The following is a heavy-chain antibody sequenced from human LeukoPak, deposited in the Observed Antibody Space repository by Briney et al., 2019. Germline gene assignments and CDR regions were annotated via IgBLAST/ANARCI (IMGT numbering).Heavy chain of an antibody. V-gene: IGHV4-34*01. D-gene: IGHD1-26*01. CDR2: INHSGST. CDR1: GGSFSGYY. J-gene: IGHJ4*02. CDR3: ARGRVGATWAYFDY. Sequence: SETLSLTCTVYGGSFSGYYWSWIRQPPGKGLEWIGEINHSGSTNYNPSLKSRVTISVDTSKNQFSLKPSSVTAADTAVYYCARGRVGATWAYFDYWGQGTLVTVSS.